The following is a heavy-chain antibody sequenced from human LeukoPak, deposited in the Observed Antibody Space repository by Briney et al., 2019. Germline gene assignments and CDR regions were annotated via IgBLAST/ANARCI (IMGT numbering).Heavy chain of an antibody. D-gene: IGHD6-6*01. J-gene: IGHJ4*02. V-gene: IGHV1-18*04. Sequence: ASVRVSCKASGYTFTSYGISWVRQAPGEGLEWMGWISAYNGNTNYAQKLQGRVTMTTDKSKSTAYMEMRSLRSDDTAVYYCARDMSIAEPPGCYWGQGTLVTVSS. CDR1: GYTFTSYG. CDR2: ISAYNGNT. CDR3: ARDMSIAEPPGCY.